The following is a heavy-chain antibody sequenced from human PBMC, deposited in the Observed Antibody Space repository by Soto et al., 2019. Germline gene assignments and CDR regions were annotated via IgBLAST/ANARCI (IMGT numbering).Heavy chain of an antibody. CDR2: IYQSGTT. D-gene: IGHD1-1*01. CDR1: GASFSGYY. Sequence: PSETLSLTCFVYGASFSGYYWNWLRQPPGKGLEWIGEIYQSGTTNYNPSLKSRVTISLDTSKNQFFLNLASVTAADTGVFYCARGRKGLTTYFAYWGQGPLVTVSS. J-gene: IGHJ4*02. CDR3: ARGRKGLTTYFAY. V-gene: IGHV4-34*01.